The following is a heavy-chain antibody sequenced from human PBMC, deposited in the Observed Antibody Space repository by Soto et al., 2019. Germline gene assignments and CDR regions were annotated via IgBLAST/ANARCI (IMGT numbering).Heavy chain of an antibody. Sequence: LRLSCAASGFTFSSYGMHWVRQAPGKGLEWVAVISYDGSNKYYADSVKGRFTISRDNSKNTLYLQMNSLRAEDTAVYYCAKESRIAVAGNGYYYYGMDVWGQGTTVTVSS. D-gene: IGHD6-19*01. J-gene: IGHJ6*02. V-gene: IGHV3-30*18. CDR2: ISYDGSNK. CDR3: AKESRIAVAGNGYYYYGMDV. CDR1: GFTFSSYG.